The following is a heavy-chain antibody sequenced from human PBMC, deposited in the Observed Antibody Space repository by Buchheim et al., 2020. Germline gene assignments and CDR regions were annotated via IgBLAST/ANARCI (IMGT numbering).Heavy chain of an antibody. CDR2: IYYSGST. D-gene: IGHD2-15*01. V-gene: IGHV4-39*01. J-gene: IGHJ5*01. CDR3: ARGYCGGGTCYFYSGWFDS. CDR1: DGSISRSSHY. Sequence: QLQLQESGPGLVKPSETLSLTCSVSDGSISRSSHYWGWIRQPPGKGLEWIGTIYYSGSTYYNTSLKSRVTISVDKSKSQFSLRLTSMTAADTAIYYCARGYCGGGTCYFYSGWFDSWGQGTL.